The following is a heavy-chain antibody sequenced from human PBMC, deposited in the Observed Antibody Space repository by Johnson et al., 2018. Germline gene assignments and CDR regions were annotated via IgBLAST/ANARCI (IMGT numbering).Heavy chain of an antibody. Sequence: VQLVESGGGLVQPGGSLRLSCAASGFTFSSYWMSWVRQAPGKGLEWVANIKQDGSEKNYVDSVRGRFTISRDNAKNSLYLQMNTLRAEDTALYYCARDSYYYDSSAFDIWGQGTMVTVSS. CDR2: IKQDGSEK. D-gene: IGHD3-22*01. CDR3: ARDSYYYDSSAFDI. J-gene: IGHJ3*02. CDR1: GFTFSSYW. V-gene: IGHV3-7*01.